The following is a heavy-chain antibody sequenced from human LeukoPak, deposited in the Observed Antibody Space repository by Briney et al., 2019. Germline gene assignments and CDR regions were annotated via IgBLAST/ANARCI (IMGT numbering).Heavy chain of an antibody. J-gene: IGHJ4*02. V-gene: IGHV1-58*02. CDR2: IVVGSGNT. Sequence: GTSVKVSCKASGFTFTSSAMQWVRQTRGQGLEWIGWIVVGSGNTNYAQKFQERVTITTDTSTSTAYMELRSLRSDDTAVYYCARGLDSGYYILDYWGQGTLVTVSS. CDR3: ARGLDSGYYILDY. CDR1: GFTFTSSA. D-gene: IGHD3-22*01.